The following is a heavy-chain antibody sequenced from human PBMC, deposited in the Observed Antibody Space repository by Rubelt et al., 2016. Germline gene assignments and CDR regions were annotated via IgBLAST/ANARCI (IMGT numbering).Heavy chain of an antibody. CDR2: IYYSGST. CDR1: GGSISSGGYY. D-gene: IGHD6-25*01. CDR3: ARVWSSAAGLFYFDY. J-gene: IGHJ4*02. V-gene: IGHV4-31*03. Sequence: QVQLQESGPGLVKPSQTLSLTCTVSGGSISSGGYYWSWIRQHPGKGLEWIGYIYYSGSTYYNPSLKSRVTISVDTSKNQFSRKLSVVTAADTAVYYCARVWSSAAGLFYFDYWGQGTLVTVSS.